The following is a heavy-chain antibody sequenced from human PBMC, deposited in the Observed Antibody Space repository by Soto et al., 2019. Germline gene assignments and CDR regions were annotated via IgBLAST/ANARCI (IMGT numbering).Heavy chain of an antibody. Sequence: SETLSLTCAVSGGSISSSNCWSWVRQPPGKGLEWIGEIYHSGSTNYNPSLKSRVTISVDKSKNQFSLKLSSVTAADTAVYYCARMGAVAGTYYYGTDVWGQGTTVTVSS. V-gene: IGHV4-4*02. J-gene: IGHJ6*02. D-gene: IGHD6-19*01. CDR2: IYHSGST. CDR3: ARMGAVAGTYYYGTDV. CDR1: GGSISSSNC.